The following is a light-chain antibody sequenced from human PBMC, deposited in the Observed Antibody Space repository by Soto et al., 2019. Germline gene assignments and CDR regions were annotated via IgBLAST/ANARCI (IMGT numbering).Light chain of an antibody. CDR1: SSDVGDYNY. V-gene: IGLV2-11*01. J-gene: IGLJ3*02. Sequence: QSALTQPRSVSGSPGQSVTISCIGTSSDVGDYNYVSWYQQHPGKAPKLMIYDVSGRPSGVPDRFSGSKSGNTASLTISGLQAEDEADYYCCSYAGTYTPWVFGGGTKLTVL. CDR3: CSYAGTYTPWV. CDR2: DVS.